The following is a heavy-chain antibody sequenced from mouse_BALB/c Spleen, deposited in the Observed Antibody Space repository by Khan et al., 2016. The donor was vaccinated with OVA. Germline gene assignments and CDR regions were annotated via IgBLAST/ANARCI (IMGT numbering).Heavy chain of an antibody. V-gene: IGHV1S29*02. CDR2: IFPNTGDT. CDR1: GYTFTDYN. Sequence: VQLQQSGPELVKPGASVKISCKASGYTFTDYNMDWVRQTQGESLEWIGYIFPNTGDTGYNQKFKTKATLTVDSSSSTASMELRSLTSDDSAVYFCARAGYGSFGFWGQGTLVTVSA. CDR3: ARAGYGSFGF. J-gene: IGHJ3*01. D-gene: IGHD1-2*01.